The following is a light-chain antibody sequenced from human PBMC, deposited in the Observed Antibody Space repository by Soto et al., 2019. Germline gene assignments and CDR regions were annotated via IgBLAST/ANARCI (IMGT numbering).Light chain of an antibody. CDR1: QGINSY. V-gene: IGKV1-9*01. CDR2: AAS. CDR3: QQINSYPIT. Sequence: DIQLTQSPSFLSASVGDRVTITCRASQGINSYLAWYQQKPGKVPKLLIYAASTLQSGVPSRFSGSGSGTEFTLTISSLQPEDFATYYCQQINSYPITFGXGTRLEIK. J-gene: IGKJ5*01.